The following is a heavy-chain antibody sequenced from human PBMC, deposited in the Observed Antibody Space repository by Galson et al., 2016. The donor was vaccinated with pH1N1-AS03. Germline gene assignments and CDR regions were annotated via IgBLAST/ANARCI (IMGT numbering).Heavy chain of an antibody. V-gene: IGHV4-59*02. J-gene: IGHJ4*02. Sequence: ETLSLTCTFSSASVSSYYLSWIRQPPGKGLEWIGYIYYTGTTNYNPSLKSRVTISVDTSKNQFSLKLSSVTAADTAVYYCAAGSPAPFDYWGQGTLFTVSS. CDR2: IYYTGTT. CDR1: SASVSSYY. CDR3: AAGSPAPFDY.